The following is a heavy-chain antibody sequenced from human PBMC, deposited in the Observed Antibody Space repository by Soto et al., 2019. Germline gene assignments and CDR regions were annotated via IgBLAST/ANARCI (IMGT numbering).Heavy chain of an antibody. CDR1: GGSISSSSYY. J-gene: IGHJ4*02. CDR3: ARLGRPPRTTVVTPSFDY. Sequence: PSETLSLTCTVSGGSISSSSYYWGWIRQPPGKGLEWIGSIYYSGSTYYNPSLKSRVTISVDTSKNQFSLKLSSVTAADTAVYYCARLGRPPRTTVVTPSFDYWGQGTLVTVSS. CDR2: IYYSGST. D-gene: IGHD4-17*01. V-gene: IGHV4-39*01.